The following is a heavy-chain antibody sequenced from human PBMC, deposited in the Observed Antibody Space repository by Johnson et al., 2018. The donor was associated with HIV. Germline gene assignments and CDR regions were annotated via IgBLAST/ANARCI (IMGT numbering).Heavy chain of an antibody. CDR1: GFTFSSYG. V-gene: IGHV3-30*02. D-gene: IGHD3-3*01. J-gene: IGHJ3*02. CDR3: SSVSTGFTIFVVVILPTGAFDI. Sequence: QVQLVESGVGVVQPGGSLRLSCAASGFTFSSYGMHWVRQAPGQGLEWVAFIRYDGSNKYYADSVKGRFTISRDNSKNTLYLQSNILRAEDTALYYLSSVSTGFTIFVVVILPTGAFDIWGQGTMVTVSS. CDR2: IRYDGSNK.